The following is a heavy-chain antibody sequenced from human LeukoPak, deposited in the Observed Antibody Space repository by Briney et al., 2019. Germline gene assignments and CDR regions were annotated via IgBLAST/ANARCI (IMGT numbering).Heavy chain of an antibody. D-gene: IGHD3-22*01. CDR1: GFTFNTFY. CDR2: ISYDGSNK. Sequence: GGSLRLSCAASGFTFNTFYMHWVRQAPGKGLEWVALISYDGSNKNYADSVEGRFTISRDNSKNTLYLQMNSLRAEDTAVYYCARDLYDRSGYYYWGQGTLVTVSS. J-gene: IGHJ4*02. CDR3: ARDLYDRSGYYY. V-gene: IGHV3-30*04.